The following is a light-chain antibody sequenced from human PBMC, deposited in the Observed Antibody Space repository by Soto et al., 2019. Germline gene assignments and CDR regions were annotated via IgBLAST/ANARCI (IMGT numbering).Light chain of an antibody. CDR3: QHYNSYSWT. CDR2: MAS. Sequence: DIQMTQSPSTLSASVGDRVTITCRASQGISRWLAWYQQKPGKAPKLLIHMASTLEAGVPSRFSGSGSGTDFTLTINSLQPEDFATYYCQHYNSYSWTFGQGTKVEIK. V-gene: IGKV1-5*03. CDR1: QGISRW. J-gene: IGKJ1*01.